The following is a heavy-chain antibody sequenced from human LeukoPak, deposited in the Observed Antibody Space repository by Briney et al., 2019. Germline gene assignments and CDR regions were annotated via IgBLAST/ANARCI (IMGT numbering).Heavy chain of an antibody. CDR1: RFTFSSYA. V-gene: IGHV3-23*01. J-gene: IGHJ3*02. CDR2: ITGSSGST. Sequence: GGPLRLSCAASRFTFSSYAMTWVRQAPGKGLEWVSVITGSSGSTYYADSVKGRFTISRDNSKNTLYLQMNSLRVEDTAVYYCAKDRVVGAIDVFDIWGQGTVVTVSS. D-gene: IGHD1-26*01. CDR3: AKDRVVGAIDVFDI.